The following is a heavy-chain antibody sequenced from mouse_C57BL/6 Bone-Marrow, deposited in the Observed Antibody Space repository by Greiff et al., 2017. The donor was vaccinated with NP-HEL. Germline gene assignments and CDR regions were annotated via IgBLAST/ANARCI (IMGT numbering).Heavy chain of an antibody. CDR1: GFTFSDYY. J-gene: IGHJ4*01. Sequence: EVKLVESGGGLVQPGGSLKLSCAASGFTFSDYYMYWVRQTPEQRLEWVAYISNGGGSTYYPDTVKGRFTISRDNAKNTLYLQMSRLKSEDTAMYYCARHAGYWGQGTSVTVAS. V-gene: IGHV5-12*01. CDR3: ARHAGY. CDR2: ISNGGGST.